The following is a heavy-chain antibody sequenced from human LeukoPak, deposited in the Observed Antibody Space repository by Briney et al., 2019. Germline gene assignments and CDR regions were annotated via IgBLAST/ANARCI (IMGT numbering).Heavy chain of an antibody. CDR2: IYYSGST. V-gene: IGHV4-59*01. J-gene: IGHJ5*02. CDR1: GGSISSYY. CDR3: ARNGYCSSTSCINWGWFDP. Sequence: SETLSLTCTVSGGSISSYYWSWIRQPPGKGLEWIGYIYYSGSTNYNPSLKSRVTISVDTSKNQLSLKLSSVTAADTAVYYCARNGYCSSTSCINWGWFDPWGQGTLVTVSS. D-gene: IGHD2-2*01.